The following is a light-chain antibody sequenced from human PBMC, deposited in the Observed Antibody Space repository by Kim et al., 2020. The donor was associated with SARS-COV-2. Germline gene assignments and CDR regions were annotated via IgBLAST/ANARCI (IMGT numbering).Light chain of an antibody. CDR1: SGSIAANY. CDR3: HSYDNDNHMV. CDR2: EDN. Sequence: NFMLTQPPSVSESRGKAVTISCTGSSGSIAANYVQWFHQRPGSAPTILIYEDNYRPSGVPDRFSASIDSSSNSASLTISGLKTEDEGDYHCHSYDNDNHMVFGGGTKVTVL. V-gene: IGLV6-57*02. J-gene: IGLJ3*02.